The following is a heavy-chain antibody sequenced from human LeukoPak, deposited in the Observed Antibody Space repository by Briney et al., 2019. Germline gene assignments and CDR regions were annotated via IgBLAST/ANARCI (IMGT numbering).Heavy chain of an antibody. Sequence: GASVKVSCKASGGTFSSYAISWVRQAPGQGLEWMGGIIPIFGTANYAQKFQGRVTITADESTSTAYMELSSLRSKDTAVYYCASHRYCSSTSCYRNFDYWGQGTLVTVSS. J-gene: IGHJ4*02. CDR3: ASHRYCSSTSCYRNFDY. CDR2: IIPIFGTA. D-gene: IGHD2-2*02. CDR1: GGTFSSYA. V-gene: IGHV1-69*13.